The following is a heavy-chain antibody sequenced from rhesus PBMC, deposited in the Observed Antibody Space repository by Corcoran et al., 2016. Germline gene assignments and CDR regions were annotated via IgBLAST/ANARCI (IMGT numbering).Heavy chain of an antibody. Sequence: QVTLKESGPALVKPTQTLTLTCTFSGFSLTTSGMGVGWIRQPPGKALEWLALIYWDDDKPYSTSLKSRLTISKDTSKNQVVLTMTNMDPVDTATYYCARGGCSGIYCFYYFDYWGQGVLVTVSS. CDR2: IYWDDDK. CDR1: GFSLTTSGMG. D-gene: IGHD2-27*01. CDR3: ARGGCSGIYCFYYFDY. J-gene: IGHJ4*01. V-gene: IGHV2-174*01.